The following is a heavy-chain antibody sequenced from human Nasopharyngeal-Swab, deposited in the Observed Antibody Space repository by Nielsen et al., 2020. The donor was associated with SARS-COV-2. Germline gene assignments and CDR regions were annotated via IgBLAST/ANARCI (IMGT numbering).Heavy chain of an antibody. Sequence: SETLSLTCAVYGGSFSGHYWSWIRQPPGKGLVWIGEINHGGSTNYKPSLKSRVTTSVDTSKNQFSLKLSSVTAADTAVYYCARANIPEITIFGVVRRTGMDVWGQGTTVTVSS. D-gene: IGHD3-3*01. J-gene: IGHJ6*02. V-gene: IGHV4-34*01. CDR1: GGSFSGHY. CDR3: ARANIPEITIFGVVRRTGMDV. CDR2: INHGGST.